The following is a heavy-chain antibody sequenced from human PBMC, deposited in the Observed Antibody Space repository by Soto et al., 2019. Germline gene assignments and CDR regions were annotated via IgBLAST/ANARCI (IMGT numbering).Heavy chain of an antibody. J-gene: IGHJ5*02. V-gene: IGHV3-30*18. D-gene: IGHD5-12*01. Sequence: GGSLRLSCAASGFTFSSYGMHWVRQAPGKGLEWVAVISYDGSNKYYADSVKGRFTISRDNSKNTLYLQMNSLRAEDTAVYYCAKDRLATIGNWFDPWGQGTLVTVS. CDR3: AKDRLATIGNWFDP. CDR1: GFTFSSYG. CDR2: ISYDGSNK.